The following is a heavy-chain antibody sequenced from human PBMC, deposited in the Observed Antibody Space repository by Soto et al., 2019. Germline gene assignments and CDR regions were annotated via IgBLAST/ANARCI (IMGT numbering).Heavy chain of an antibody. CDR1: GGSFSTYY. CDR3: ARGVEMAATFSYPYAMDV. V-gene: IGHV4-34*01. CDR2: INHRGST. D-gene: IGHD6-19*01. Sequence: SETLSLTCAVYGGSFSTYYWSWIRQPPGKGLEWIGEINHRGSTNSNPSLKSRVTISIDTSKNQFSLKLSSVTAADTAVYYCARGVEMAATFSYPYAMDVWGQGTTVTVSS. J-gene: IGHJ6*02.